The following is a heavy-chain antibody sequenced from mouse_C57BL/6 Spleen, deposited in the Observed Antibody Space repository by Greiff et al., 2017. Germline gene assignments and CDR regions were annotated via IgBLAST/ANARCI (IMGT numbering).Heavy chain of an antibody. CDR3: ARGGGNYEDY. D-gene: IGHD2-1*01. CDR2: INPGSGGT. J-gene: IGHJ2*01. CDR1: GYAFTNYL. Sequence: VQLQQSGAELVRPGTSVKVSCKASGYAFTNYLIEWVKQRPGQGLEWIGVINPGSGGTNYNEKFKGKATLTADKSSSTAYMQLSSLTSEDSAVYFCARGGGNYEDYWGQGTTLTVSS. V-gene: IGHV1-54*01.